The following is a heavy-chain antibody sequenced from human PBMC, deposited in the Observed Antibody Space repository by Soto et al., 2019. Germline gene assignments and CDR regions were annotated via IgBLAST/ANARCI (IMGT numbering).Heavy chain of an antibody. CDR1: GDTFTDSS. CDR2: INLNSGDT. Sequence: GASVKVSCKTSGDTFTDSSMHWVRQAPGQGLEWMGWINLNSGDTNYAEKFRGRVTMTSDTSIITAYMELTSLKSDDTAVYYCARDLGGYDLYGPDTWGQGTLVTVSS. CDR3: ARDLGGYDLYGPDT. D-gene: IGHD5-12*01. V-gene: IGHV1-2*02. J-gene: IGHJ5*02.